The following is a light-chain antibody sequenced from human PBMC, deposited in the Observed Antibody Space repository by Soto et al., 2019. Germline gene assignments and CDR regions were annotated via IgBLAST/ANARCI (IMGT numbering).Light chain of an antibody. CDR3: SSYTTSSALV. J-gene: IGLJ2*01. CDR2: EVI. CDR1: ISDVGGYDY. Sequence: QSALTQSASVSGSPGQAITIPCTGTISDVGGYDYVSWYQQHPGKVPKLIIYEVIKRPSGVSHRFSGSKSGNTASLTISGLQTEDEADYYCSSYTTSSALVFGGGTKLTVL. V-gene: IGLV2-14*01.